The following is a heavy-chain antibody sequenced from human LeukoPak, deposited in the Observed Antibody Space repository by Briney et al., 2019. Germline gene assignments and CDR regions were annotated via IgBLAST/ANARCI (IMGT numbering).Heavy chain of an antibody. CDR3: ARRRGSGWFLDY. CDR2: IYYSGST. CDR1: GGSISSYY. V-gene: IGHV4-59*08. D-gene: IGHD6-19*01. J-gene: IGHJ4*02. Sequence: SETLSRTCTVSGGSISSYYWSWIRQPPGKGLEWIGHIYYSGSTNYNPSLKSRVTISVDTSKDQFSLKLSSVTAADTAVYYCARRRGSGWFLDYWGQGTLVTVSS.